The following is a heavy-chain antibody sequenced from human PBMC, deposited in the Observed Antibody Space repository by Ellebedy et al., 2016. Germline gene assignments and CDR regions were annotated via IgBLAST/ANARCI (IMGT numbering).Heavy chain of an antibody. V-gene: IGHV3-20*04. CDR3: TKNGGSRYGMDV. CDR1: GFTFDDYG. Sequence: GGSLRLXCAASGFTFDDYGMSWVRQAPGKGLEWVSGINWNGGSTGYADSVKGRFTISRDNSKNSLYLQMNSLRTEDTALYYCTKNGGSRYGMDVWGQGTTVTVSS. CDR2: INWNGGST. D-gene: IGHD3-10*01. J-gene: IGHJ6*02.